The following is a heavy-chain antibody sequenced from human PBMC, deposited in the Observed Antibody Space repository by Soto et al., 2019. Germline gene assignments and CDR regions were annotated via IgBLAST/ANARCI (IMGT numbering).Heavy chain of an antibody. D-gene: IGHD6-6*01. J-gene: IGHJ5*01. Sequence: QVHLQESGPGLVKPSETLSLTCAGSGDSIKTETWWSWLRQLPGTGLEWIGEVKHTGDANAIPALRSLSSEPGDRTVNQFLLTLRSVSAADPTVYFCATEARLPWFDSWGPRTLVTVSS. CDR2: VKHTGDA. CDR1: GDSIKTETW. CDR3: ATEARLPWFDS. V-gene: IGHV4-4*02.